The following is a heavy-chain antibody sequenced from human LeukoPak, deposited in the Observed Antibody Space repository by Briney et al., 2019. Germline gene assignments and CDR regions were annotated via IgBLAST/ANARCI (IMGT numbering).Heavy chain of an antibody. Sequence: SETLSLTCTVSVGSFSNYYWSWVRQSPGKGLEWIGYIYYSGSTNYNPSLKSRVTISLDSSKNHFSLSLSSVTAADTAVYYCARDAGAAAAFYYFDFWGQGTLVTVSS. V-gene: IGHV4-59*12. CDR1: VGSFSNYY. J-gene: IGHJ4*02. D-gene: IGHD6-13*01. CDR2: IYYSGST. CDR3: ARDAGAAAAFYYFDF.